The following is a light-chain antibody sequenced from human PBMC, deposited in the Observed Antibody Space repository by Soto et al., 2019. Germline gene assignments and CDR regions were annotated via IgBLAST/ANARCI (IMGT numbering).Light chain of an antibody. J-gene: IGKJ1*01. CDR1: QSVSSN. V-gene: IGKV3-15*01. Sequence: EIVMTQSPATLSVSPGERATLSCRASQSVSSNLAWYQQKPGQATRLLIYGASTKATGIPARFSGSGSGTEFTLTISSLQSEDFAVYYCQQYYNWPRTFGQGTKVDIK. CDR3: QQYYNWPRT. CDR2: GAS.